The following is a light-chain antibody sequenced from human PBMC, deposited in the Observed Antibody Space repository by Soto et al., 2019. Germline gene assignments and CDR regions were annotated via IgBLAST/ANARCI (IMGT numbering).Light chain of an antibody. CDR1: SGHNNYI. J-gene: IGLJ3*02. V-gene: IGLV4-60*02. CDR2: IEGSGSF. Sequence: QSVLTQSSSASAYLGSSVKLTCTLSSGHNNYIIAWHQQQPGKAPRYLMKIEGSGSFNKGSGVPDRFSGYRSGTDRYLTISNVQFDDEADYYCETWDSNAWVFGGGTKVTVL. CDR3: ETWDSNAWV.